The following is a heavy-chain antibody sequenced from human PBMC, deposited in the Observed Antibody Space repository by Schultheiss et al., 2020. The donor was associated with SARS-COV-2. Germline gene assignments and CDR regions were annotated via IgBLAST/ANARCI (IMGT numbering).Heavy chain of an antibody. CDR3: ARGLWFGEFLDY. J-gene: IGHJ4*02. D-gene: IGHD3-10*01. CDR2: INHSGST. V-gene: IGHV4-34*01. Sequence: ETLSLTCAVYGGSFSGYYWSWIRQPPGKGLEWIGEINHSGSTNYNPSLKSRVTISVDTSKNQFSLKLSSVTAADTAVYYCARGLWFGEFLDYWGQGTLVTVSS. CDR1: GGSFSGYY.